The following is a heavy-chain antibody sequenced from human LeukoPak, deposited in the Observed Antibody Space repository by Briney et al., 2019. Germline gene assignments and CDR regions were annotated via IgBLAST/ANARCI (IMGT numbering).Heavy chain of an antibody. D-gene: IGHD5-18*01. J-gene: IGHJ4*02. CDR2: IFSGGNT. V-gene: IGHV3-66*01. CDR3: ARNNYGAYYFDY. Sequence: PGGSLRLSCAASGFTVSSNYLSCVRQAPGKGLEWVSVIFSGGNTYYADSVKGRFTISRDNSKDTLYLQMNSLRAEDTAVYYCARNNYGAYYFDYWGQGTLVTVSS. CDR1: GFTVSSNY.